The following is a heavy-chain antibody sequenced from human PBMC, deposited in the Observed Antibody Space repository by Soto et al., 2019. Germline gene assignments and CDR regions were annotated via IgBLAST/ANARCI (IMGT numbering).Heavy chain of an antibody. J-gene: IGHJ4*02. Sequence: PSETLSLTCAVSGGSISSGGYSWSWIRQPPGKGLEWIGYIYHSGSTYYNPSLKSRVTISVDTSTSTVHMELGSLTSEDTAVYYCARGGGIVVVTAPYDHWGQGTLVTVSS. V-gene: IGHV4-30-2*05. CDR1: GGSISSGGYS. CDR2: IYHSGST. CDR3: ARGGGIVVVTAPYDH. D-gene: IGHD2-21*02.